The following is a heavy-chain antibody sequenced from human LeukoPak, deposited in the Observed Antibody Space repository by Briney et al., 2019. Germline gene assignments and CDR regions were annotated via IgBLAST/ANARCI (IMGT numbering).Heavy chain of an antibody. D-gene: IGHD6-19*01. CDR3: ARVISGWTLKDY. Sequence: GGSLRLPCAASGFTYSSYWMHWVRQAPGKGLVWVSRINSDGSSTSYADSVKGRFTISRDNAKNTLYLQMNSLRAEDTAVYYCARVISGWTLKDYWGQGTLVTVSS. V-gene: IGHV3-74*01. J-gene: IGHJ4*02. CDR2: INSDGSST. CDR1: GFTYSSYW.